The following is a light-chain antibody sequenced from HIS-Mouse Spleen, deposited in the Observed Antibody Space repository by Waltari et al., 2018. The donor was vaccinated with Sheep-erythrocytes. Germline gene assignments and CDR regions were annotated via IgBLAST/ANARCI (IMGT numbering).Light chain of an antibody. J-gene: IGLJ3*02. CDR3: CSYAGSSTPWV. V-gene: IGLV2-23*01. CDR1: SSDVGSYNL. CDR2: EGS. Sequence: QSALTQPASLSGSPGQSITISCTGTSSDVGSYNLVSWYQQHPGKAPKLMIYEGSKRPSGVSNRFSGSKAGNTASLTISGRQAEDEADYYCCSYAGSSTPWVFGGGTKLTVL.